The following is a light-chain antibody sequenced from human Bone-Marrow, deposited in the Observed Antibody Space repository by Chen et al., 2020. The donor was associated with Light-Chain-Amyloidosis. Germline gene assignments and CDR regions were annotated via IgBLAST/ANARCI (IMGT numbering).Light chain of an antibody. V-gene: IGLV3-21*02. Sequence: SYVLTQPSSVSVAPGQTATNACGGNNIASTSVHWYQQTPGQAPLLVGYDDSDRPSGIPERLSGSNSGNTATLTISRVEAGDEADYYCQVWDRSSDRPVFGGGTKLTVL. CDR1: NIASTS. CDR2: DDS. CDR3: QVWDRSSDRPV. J-gene: IGLJ3*02.